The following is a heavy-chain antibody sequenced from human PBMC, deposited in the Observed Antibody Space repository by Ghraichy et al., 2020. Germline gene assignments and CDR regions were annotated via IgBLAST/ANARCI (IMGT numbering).Heavy chain of an antibody. Sequence: SQTLSLTCAVSGYSISSGYYWGWFRPPPGTGLDWIGSIYHSGSTYYNPSLKSRVTISVDTSKNQFSLKLSSVTAADTAVYYCARDIGYYKSDYWGQGTLVTVAS. D-gene: IGHD1-26*01. CDR3: ARDIGYYKSDY. J-gene: IGHJ4*02. V-gene: IGHV4-38-2*02. CDR2: IYHSGST. CDR1: GYSISSGYY.